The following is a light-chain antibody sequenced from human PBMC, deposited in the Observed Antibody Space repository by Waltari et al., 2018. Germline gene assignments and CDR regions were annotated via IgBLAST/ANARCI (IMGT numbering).Light chain of an antibody. CDR3: YSATDNYRV. J-gene: IGLJ3*02. V-gene: IGLV3-27*01. CDR1: VLAKKY. Sequence: SYELTQPSSVSVSPGQTARLPCSGDVLAKKYARWFQQKPGQAPVVVIYKDRERPPGIPERFSGSSSGTTVTLTISGAQVEDEGDYYCYSATDNYRVFGGGTKLTVL. CDR2: KDR.